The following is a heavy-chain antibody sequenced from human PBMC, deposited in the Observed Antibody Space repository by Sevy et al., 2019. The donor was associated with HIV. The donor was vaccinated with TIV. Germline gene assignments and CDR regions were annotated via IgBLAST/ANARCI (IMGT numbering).Heavy chain of an antibody. J-gene: IGHJ6*02. CDR2: IGTAGDT. D-gene: IGHD3-10*01. CDR3: ARDVPGSLYGMDV. Sequence: GGSLRLSCAASGFIFSSYDIHWVRQPTGKGLEWVSGIGTAGDTYYPGSVKGRFTISRENAKNSVYLQMNSLRAGDTAVYYCARDVPGSLYGMDVWGQGTTVTVSS. CDR1: GFIFSSYD. V-gene: IGHV3-13*01.